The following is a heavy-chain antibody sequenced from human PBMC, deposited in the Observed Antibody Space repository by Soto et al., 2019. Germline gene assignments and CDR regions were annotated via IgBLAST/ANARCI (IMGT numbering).Heavy chain of an antibody. J-gene: IGHJ5*02. CDR2: IYTAGGT. CDR3: ARALPVAKGGFDP. V-gene: IGHV3-53*01. D-gene: IGHD2-2*01. Sequence: GSLLLACAASGFTVSNTYMTWVRQPPGKGLECVSVIYTAGGTNYADSVKGRFIISRDNSKNTLYLQMNSLRAEDTAVYYCARALPVAKGGFDPWGQGTLVTVYS. CDR1: GFTVSNTY.